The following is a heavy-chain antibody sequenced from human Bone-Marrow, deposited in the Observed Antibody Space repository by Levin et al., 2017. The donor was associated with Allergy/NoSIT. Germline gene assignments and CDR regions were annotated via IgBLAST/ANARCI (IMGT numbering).Heavy chain of an antibody. CDR2: IYYSGIT. CDR1: GGSISSFY. J-gene: IGHJ2*01. Sequence: GSLRLSCTVSGGSISSFYWSWIRQVPGKGLEWIGYIYYSGITNSNPSLKSRLTMSVDTSKNQLSLKLTSVTAADTAVYYCARGVGLTTSDFWYFDLWGRGTLVTVSS. CDR3: ARGVGLTTSDFWYFDL. D-gene: IGHD4/OR15-4a*01. V-gene: IGHV4-59*01.